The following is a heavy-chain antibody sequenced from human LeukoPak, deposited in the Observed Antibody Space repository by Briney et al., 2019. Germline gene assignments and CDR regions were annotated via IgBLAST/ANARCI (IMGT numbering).Heavy chain of an antibody. V-gene: IGHV4-4*07. D-gene: IGHD6-6*01. CDR2: IHTSGGT. CDR1: GGSISSYY. Sequence: SETLSLTCTVSGGSISSYYWSWIRQPAGKGLEWIGRIHTSGGTDYNPSLKSRVTMSVDTSKNQFSLKLRSVTAADTAVYYCAREGSMTARPFVSIDYWGQGTLVTVSS. CDR3: AREGSMTARPFVSIDY. J-gene: IGHJ4*02.